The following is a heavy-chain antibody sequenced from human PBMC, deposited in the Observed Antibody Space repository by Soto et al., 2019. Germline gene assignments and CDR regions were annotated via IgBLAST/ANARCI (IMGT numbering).Heavy chain of an antibody. Sequence: GGSLRLSCEASGFTFSRVSMNWVRQVPGKGLEWVASIRSGSSDTWYADSVKGRFIISRDNAQNTLHLQMNNLRAADTAVYFCAKKEGDGYIYGYYYYYGIAVWGQGSTVTVAS. CDR3: AKKEGDGYIYGYYYYYGIAV. CDR1: GFTFSRVS. CDR2: IRSGSSDT. J-gene: IGHJ6*02. V-gene: IGHV3-21*04. D-gene: IGHD5-12*01.